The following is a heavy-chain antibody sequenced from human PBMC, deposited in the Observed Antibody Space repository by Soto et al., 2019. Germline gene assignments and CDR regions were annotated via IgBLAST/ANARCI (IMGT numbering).Heavy chain of an antibody. CDR1: GYTFTSYD. V-gene: IGHV1-8*01. CDR3: ARVLLWFGELRYDY. J-gene: IGHJ4*02. D-gene: IGHD3-10*01. CDR2: MNPNSGNT. Sequence: GPSVKVSCKASGYTFTSYDINWVRQATGQGLEWMGWMNPNSGNTGYAQKFQGRVTMTRNTSISTAYMELSSLRSEDTAVYYCARVLLWFGELRYDYWGQGTLVTVSS.